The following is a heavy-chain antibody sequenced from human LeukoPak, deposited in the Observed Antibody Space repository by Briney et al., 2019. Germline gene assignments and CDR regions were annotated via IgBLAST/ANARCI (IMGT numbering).Heavy chain of an antibody. Sequence: PSETLSLTCTVSGGSLNTYSWSWIRQPPGKGLEWIGFIYCSGSTNYTPSLKGRVTISVDTSKNQFSLKLSSVTAADTAVYYCARNLIVVFNDAFDIWGQGTMVTVSS. J-gene: IGHJ3*02. V-gene: IGHV4-59*01. CDR3: ARNLIVVFNDAFDI. CDR2: IYCSGST. CDR1: GGSLNTYS. D-gene: IGHD3-22*01.